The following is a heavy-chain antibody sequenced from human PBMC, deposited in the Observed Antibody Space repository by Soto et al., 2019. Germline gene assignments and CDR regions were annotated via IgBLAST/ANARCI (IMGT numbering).Heavy chain of an antibody. J-gene: IGHJ5*02. Sequence: SETLSPTCAVYGGSFSGYYWSWIRQPPGKGLEWIGEINHSGSTNYNPSLKSRVTISVDTSKNQFSLKLSSVTAADTAVYYCERVPPRYCSSTSCYGSWFDPWGQGTLVTVSS. D-gene: IGHD2-2*01. V-gene: IGHV4-34*01. CDR1: GGSFSGYY. CDR2: INHSGST. CDR3: ERVPPRYCSSTSCYGSWFDP.